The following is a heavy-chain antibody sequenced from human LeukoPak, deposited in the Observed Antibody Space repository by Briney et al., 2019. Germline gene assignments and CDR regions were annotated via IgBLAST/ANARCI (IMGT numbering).Heavy chain of an antibody. CDR3: ARGGLWFGSLGLYFDY. V-gene: IGHV1-3*01. CDR1: GYTFTSYA. J-gene: IGHJ4*02. Sequence: ASVKVSFKCSGYTFTSYAMHWVRQAPGQRLEWMGWINAGNGNTKYSQKFQGRVTITRDTSASTAYMELSSLRSEDTAVDYCARGGLWFGSLGLYFDYWGQGTLVTVSS. CDR2: INAGNGNT. D-gene: IGHD3-10*01.